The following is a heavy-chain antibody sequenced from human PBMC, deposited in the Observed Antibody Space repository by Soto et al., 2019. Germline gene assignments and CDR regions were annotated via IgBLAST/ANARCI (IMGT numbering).Heavy chain of an antibody. J-gene: IGHJ4*02. CDR1: GGSFSGYY. V-gene: IGHV4-34*01. D-gene: IGHD3-22*01. Sequence: PSETLSLTCAVYGGSFSGYYWSWIRQPPGKGLEWIGEINHSGSTNYNPSLKSRVTISVDTSKNQFSLKLSSVTAADTAVYYCARGRSTYYYDSSGYPSLYFDYWGQGTLVTV. CDR3: ARGRSTYYYDSSGYPSLYFDY. CDR2: INHSGST.